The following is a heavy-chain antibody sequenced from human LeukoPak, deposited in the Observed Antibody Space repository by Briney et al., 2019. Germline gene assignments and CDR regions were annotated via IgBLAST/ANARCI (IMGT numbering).Heavy chain of an antibody. Sequence: ASVKVSCKASGYTFTGYYMHWVRQAPGQGLEWMGRINPNSGGTNYAQKFQGRVTMTRDTSISTAYMELSRLRSDDTAVYYCATRRYYYDSSGYYYGFDYWGQGTLVTVSS. CDR3: ATRRYYYDSSGYYYGFDY. D-gene: IGHD3-22*01. V-gene: IGHV1-2*06. J-gene: IGHJ4*02. CDR1: GYTFTGYY. CDR2: INPNSGGT.